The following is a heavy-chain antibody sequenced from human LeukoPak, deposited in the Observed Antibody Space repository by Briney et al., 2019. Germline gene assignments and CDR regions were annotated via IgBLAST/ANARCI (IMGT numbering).Heavy chain of an antibody. CDR1: GFTFSTYN. CDR2: ISSSSNYI. V-gene: IGHV3-21*01. CDR3: ARDVGASAPDAFDI. D-gene: IGHD1-26*01. Sequence: PGGSPRLSCAASGFTFSTYNMNWVRQAPGKGLEWVSSISSSSNYIYYADSVKGRFTISRDNAKNSLYLQMNSLRAEDTDVYYCARDVGASAPDAFDIWGQGTMVTVSS. J-gene: IGHJ3*02.